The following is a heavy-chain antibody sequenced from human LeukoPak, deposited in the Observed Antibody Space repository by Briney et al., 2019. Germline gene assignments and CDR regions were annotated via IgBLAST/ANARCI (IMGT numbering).Heavy chain of an antibody. CDR3: ARGGWNKFDY. V-gene: IGHV4-38-2*02. CDR1: GYSISSGYY. Sequence: KPSETLSLTCTVSGYSISSGYYWGWIRQPPGKGLEWIGSIYNTGTTYYNPSLKSRVTISVDTSKNQFSLKLSSVTAADTAVYYCARGGWNKFDYWGQGTLVTVSS. CDR2: IYNTGTT. J-gene: IGHJ4*02. D-gene: IGHD3-22*01.